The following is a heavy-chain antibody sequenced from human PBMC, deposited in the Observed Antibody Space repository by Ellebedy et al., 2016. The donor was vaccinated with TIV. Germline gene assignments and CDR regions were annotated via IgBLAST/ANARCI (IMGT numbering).Heavy chain of an antibody. CDR2: INHSGST. J-gene: IGHJ4*02. D-gene: IGHD3-9*01. V-gene: IGHV4-34*01. Sequence: SETLSLTCAVYGGSFSGYYWSWIRQPPGKGLEWIGEINHSGSTNYNPSLKSRVTISVDTAKNQFPLKLNSVTAADTAMYYCARASYHDILTGYFSDPFDYWGQGTLVTVSS. CDR1: GGSFSGYY. CDR3: ARASYHDILTGYFSDPFDY.